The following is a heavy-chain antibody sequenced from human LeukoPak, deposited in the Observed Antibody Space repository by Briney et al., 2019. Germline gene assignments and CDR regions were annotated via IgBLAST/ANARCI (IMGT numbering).Heavy chain of an antibody. V-gene: IGHV3-48*01. D-gene: IGHD5-18*01. J-gene: IGHJ4*02. CDR2: ISTSSSTI. Sequence: GGSLRLSCAASGFTFSVHSMNWVRQAPGKGLEWVSYISTSSSTIYYADSVKGRFTISRDNAKNSLFLQMNSLRAEDTAMYYCARDPTLSGYSYGLSDYWGQGTLVTVSS. CDR1: GFTFSVHS. CDR3: ARDPTLSGYSYGLSDY.